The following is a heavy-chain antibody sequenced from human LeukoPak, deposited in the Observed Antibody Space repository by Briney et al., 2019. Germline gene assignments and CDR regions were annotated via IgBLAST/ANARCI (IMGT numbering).Heavy chain of an antibody. V-gene: IGHV1-69*13. J-gene: IGHJ4*02. Sequence: SVKVSCKAAGGTFSSYAISWVRQAPGQGLEWMGGIIPIFGTANYAQTLQGRVTITADESTSTAYMELRSLRSEDTAVYYCARDGRELGYSSGWYLEIDYWGQGTLVTVSS. CDR1: GGTFSSYA. CDR2: IIPIFGTA. CDR3: ARDGRELGYSSGWYLEIDY. D-gene: IGHD6-19*01.